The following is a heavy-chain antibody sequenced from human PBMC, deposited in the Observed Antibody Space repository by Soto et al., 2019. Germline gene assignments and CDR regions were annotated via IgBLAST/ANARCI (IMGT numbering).Heavy chain of an antibody. CDR1: GGSISSYY. CDR3: ARSGAYSSSSFVSGYYYYGMDV. J-gene: IGHJ6*02. Sequence: SETLSLTCTVSGGSISSYYWSWIRQPPGKGLEWIGYVYYSGSTNYNPSLKSRVTISVDTSKNQFSLKLSSVTAADTAVYYCARSGAYSSSSFVSGYYYYGMDVRGQGTTVTVSS. V-gene: IGHV4-59*01. D-gene: IGHD6-6*01. CDR2: VYYSGST.